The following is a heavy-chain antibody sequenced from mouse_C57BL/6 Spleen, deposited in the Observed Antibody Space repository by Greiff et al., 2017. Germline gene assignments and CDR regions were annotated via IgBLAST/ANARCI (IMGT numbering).Heavy chain of an antibody. D-gene: IGHD2-1*01. CDR3: ARGGKEPYYAMDY. V-gene: IGHV1-76*01. J-gene: IGHJ4*01. CDR2: IYPGSGNT. Sequence: QVQLQQSGAELVRPGASVKLSCKASGYTFTDYYINWVKQRPGQGLEWIARIYPGSGNTYYNEKFKGKATLTAEKSSSTAYMQLSSLTSEDSAVYFCARGGKEPYYAMDYWGQGTSVTVSS. CDR1: GYTFTDYY.